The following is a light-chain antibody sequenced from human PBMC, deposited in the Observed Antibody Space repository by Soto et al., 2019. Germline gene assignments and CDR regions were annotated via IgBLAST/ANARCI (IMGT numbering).Light chain of an antibody. J-gene: IGKJ4*01. V-gene: IGKV1D-12*01. Sequence: DIQMTQSPSSVSASVGDRVTLTCRASQGILDRLAWYQQKPGKAPNLLIYAASSLQTGVPSRFSGSGSGTDFTLTINSLQPEDVATYYCQQGNSFPPTFGGGTKVEIK. CDR1: QGILDR. CDR2: AAS. CDR3: QQGNSFPPT.